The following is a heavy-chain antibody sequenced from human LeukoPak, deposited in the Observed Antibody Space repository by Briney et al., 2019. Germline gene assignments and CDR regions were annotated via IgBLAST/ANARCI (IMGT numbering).Heavy chain of an antibody. J-gene: IGHJ4*02. CDR2: IYYSGST. CDR3: ASQTEYSSRGDY. D-gene: IGHD6-6*01. CDR1: GGSISSGDYY. Sequence: SETLSLTCTVSGGSISSGDYYWSWIRQPPGKGLEWIGYIYYSGSTYYNPSLKSRVTISVDTSKNQFSLKLSSVTAADTAVYYCASQTEYSSRGDYWGQGTLVTVSS. V-gene: IGHV4-30-4*08.